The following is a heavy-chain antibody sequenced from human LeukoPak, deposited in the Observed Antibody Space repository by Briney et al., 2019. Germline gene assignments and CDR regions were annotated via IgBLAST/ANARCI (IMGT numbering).Heavy chain of an antibody. CDR1: GFTFSSYA. D-gene: IGHD2-2*01. CDR2: SSSSAGST. J-gene: IGHJ4*02. V-gene: IGHV3-23*01. Sequence: PGGSLRLSCAASGFTFSSYAMSWVRQAPGKGLEWVLGSSSSAGSTYYAVSVKGRFTIARDNSKNTLYLQMNSLRAEDTSVYYCAKAGSSTTCRRFDYWGQGTLVTVSS. CDR3: AKAGSSTTCRRFDY.